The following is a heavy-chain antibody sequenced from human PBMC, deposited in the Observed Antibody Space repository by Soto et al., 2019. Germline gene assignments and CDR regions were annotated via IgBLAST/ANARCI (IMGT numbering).Heavy chain of an antibody. Sequence: ASVKVSRKASGYTFTGYYMHWVRQAPGQGLEWMGWINPNSGGTNYAQKFQGRVTMTGDTSISTAYMELSRLRSDDTAVYYCATDQYNWNYYYYYGMDVWGQGTTVTVSS. J-gene: IGHJ6*02. CDR1: GYTFTGYY. D-gene: IGHD1-20*01. CDR2: INPNSGGT. V-gene: IGHV1-2*02. CDR3: ATDQYNWNYYYYYGMDV.